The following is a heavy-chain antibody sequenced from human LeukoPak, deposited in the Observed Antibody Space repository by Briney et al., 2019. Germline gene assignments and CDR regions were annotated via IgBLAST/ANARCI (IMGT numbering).Heavy chain of an antibody. J-gene: IGHJ4*02. D-gene: IGHD3-10*01. V-gene: IGHV3-23*01. CDR2: ISGSGGST. CDR3: AKDYGSGSYYRY. CDR1: GFTFSSYA. Sequence: PGGSLRLSCAASGFTFSSYAMCWVRQAPGKGLEWVSAISGSGGSTYYADSVKGRFTISRDNSKNTLYLQMNSLRAEDTALYYCAKDYGSGSYYRYWGQGTLVTVSS.